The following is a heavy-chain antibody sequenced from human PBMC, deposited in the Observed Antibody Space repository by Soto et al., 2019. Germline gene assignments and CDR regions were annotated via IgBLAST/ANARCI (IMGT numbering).Heavy chain of an antibody. CDR1: GFTFSSYS. Sequence: EVQLLESGGGLVQPGGSLRLSCAASGFTFSSYSMSWVRQAPGKGLEWVSGFRSGGDDDTTYYADSVKGRFTISRDNSKNTLYLQMNSLRAEDTAVYYCARERGIANREFDYWGQGTLVTVSS. V-gene: IGHV3-23*01. D-gene: IGHD6-13*01. CDR2: FRSGGDDDTT. CDR3: ARERGIANREFDY. J-gene: IGHJ4*02.